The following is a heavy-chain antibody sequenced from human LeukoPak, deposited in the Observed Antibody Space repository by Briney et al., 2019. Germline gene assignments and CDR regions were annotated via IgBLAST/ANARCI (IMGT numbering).Heavy chain of an antibody. CDR2: IYYSGST. CDR3: ARSLLYCSSTSCYARGNWFDP. Sequence: SETLSLTCTVSGGSISSSSYYWSWIRQPPGKGLEWIGYIYYSGSTNYNPSLKSRVTISVDTSKNQFSLKLSSVTAADTAVYYCARSLLYCSSTSCYARGNWFDPWGQGTLVTVSS. D-gene: IGHD2-2*01. V-gene: IGHV4-61*05. J-gene: IGHJ5*02. CDR1: GGSISSSSYY.